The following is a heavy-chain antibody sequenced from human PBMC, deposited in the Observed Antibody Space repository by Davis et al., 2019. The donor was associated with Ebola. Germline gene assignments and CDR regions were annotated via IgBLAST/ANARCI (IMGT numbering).Heavy chain of an antibody. CDR3: ARVNAVTGYSRFDS. CDR2: INGDGSTT. V-gene: IGHV3-74*01. J-gene: IGHJ5*01. CDR1: GFTFSSHW. D-gene: IGHD3-9*01. Sequence: GESLKISCAASGFTFSSHWIHWVRQAPGKGLVWVSRINGDGSTTGYADSVKGRFTISRDNAKNSLYLRLNSLRAEDTALYHCARVNAVTGYSRFDSWGQGTLVTVSS.